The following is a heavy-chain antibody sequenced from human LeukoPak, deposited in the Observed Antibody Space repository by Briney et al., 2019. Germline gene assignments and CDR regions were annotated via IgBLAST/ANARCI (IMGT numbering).Heavy chain of an antibody. D-gene: IGHD5-24*01. V-gene: IGHV3-74*03. Sequence: GGSLRLSCAASGFTFGPFWMHWVRQAPGKGLVWVSRMNIDGSTTTYADSVKGRFSISRDNAKNTLYLQMNSLRAEDTAVYYCARQDGYNWGAFDIWGQGTMVTVSS. CDR3: ARQDGYNWGAFDI. CDR1: GFTFGPFW. CDR2: MNIDGSTT. J-gene: IGHJ3*02.